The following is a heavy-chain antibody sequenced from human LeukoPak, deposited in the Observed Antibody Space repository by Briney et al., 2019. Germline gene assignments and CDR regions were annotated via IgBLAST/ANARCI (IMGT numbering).Heavy chain of an antibody. J-gene: IGHJ6*02. D-gene: IGHD2-2*01. V-gene: IGHV3-23*01. CDR3: AKDQSSRCSSTSCYTYYGMDV. Sequence: GGSLRLSCAASGFTFSSYGMHWVRQAPGKGLEWVSVISGSGGSTYYADSVKGRFTISRDNSKNTLSVQMNSLRAEDTAIYYCAKDQSSRCSSTSCYTYYGMDVWGQGTTVTVSS. CDR1: GFTFSSYG. CDR2: ISGSGGST.